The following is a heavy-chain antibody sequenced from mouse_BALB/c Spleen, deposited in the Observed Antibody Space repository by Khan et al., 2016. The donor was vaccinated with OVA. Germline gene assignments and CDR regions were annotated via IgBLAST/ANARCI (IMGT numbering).Heavy chain of an antibody. D-gene: IGHD1-1*01. CDR1: GFTFSTYG. J-gene: IGHJ3*01. V-gene: IGHV5-6*01. Sequence: EVELVESGGDFVRPGGSLKLSCAASGFTFSTYGMSWVRQTPDKRLEWVATINTGGAYTYYPDSVKGRFTISRDNAKNTLYLQLSSLKSEDTAIYYLSRLAYYYNSEGFAYWGQGTLVTVSA. CDR2: INTGGAYT. CDR3: SRLAYYYNSEGFAY.